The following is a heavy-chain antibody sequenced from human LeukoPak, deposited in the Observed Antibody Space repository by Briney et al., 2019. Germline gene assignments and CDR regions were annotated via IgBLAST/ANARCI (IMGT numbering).Heavy chain of an antibody. CDR3: ARDPLHSGYDENDC. V-gene: IGHV1-2*02. Sequence: GASVKVSCKASGYTFTGYCMHWVRQAPGQGLEWMGWINPNSGGTNYAQKFQGRVTMTRDTSISTAYMELSRLRSDDTAVYYCARDPLHSGYDENDCWSQGTLVTVSS. J-gene: IGHJ4*02. CDR2: INPNSGGT. D-gene: IGHD5-12*01. CDR1: GYTFTGYC.